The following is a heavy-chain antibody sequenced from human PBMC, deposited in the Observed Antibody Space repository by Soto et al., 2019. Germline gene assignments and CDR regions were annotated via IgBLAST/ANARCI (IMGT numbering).Heavy chain of an antibody. CDR3: AALWFGEFYYFDY. CDR1: GGSISSYH. Sequence: SETLSLTCTVSGGSISSYHWSWIRQPPGKGLEWIGYIYYSGSTNYNPSLKSRVTISVDTSKNQFSLKLSSVTAADTAVYYCAALWFGEFYYFDYRGQGTLVTVSS. V-gene: IGHV4-59*01. D-gene: IGHD3-10*01. CDR2: IYYSGST. J-gene: IGHJ4*02.